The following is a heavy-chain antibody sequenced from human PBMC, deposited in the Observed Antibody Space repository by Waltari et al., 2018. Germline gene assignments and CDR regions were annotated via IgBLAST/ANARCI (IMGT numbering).Heavy chain of an antibody. CDR1: GYTFTSYW. CDR3: ARLRSVSSSWYFDF. D-gene: IGHD6-13*01. Sequence: EVQLVQSGAEVKKPGESLKISCKGSGYTFTSYWIGWVRQMPGKGLDWMGIIYPGDSSTRYNPSFQDQVTISAEKSVSTAYLQWSNLKASDNAMFYCARLRSVSSSWYFDFWGQGTLVIVGS. V-gene: IGHV5-51*01. J-gene: IGHJ4*02. CDR2: IYPGDSST.